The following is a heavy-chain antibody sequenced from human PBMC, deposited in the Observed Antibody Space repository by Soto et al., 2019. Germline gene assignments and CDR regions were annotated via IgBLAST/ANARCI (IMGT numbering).Heavy chain of an antibody. D-gene: IGHD6-13*01. V-gene: IGHV4-61*01. CDR1: GASVSSSFFY. J-gene: IGHJ4*02. CDR2: IYYTGTT. CDR3: VRLTTSSGWSLFDS. Sequence: PSETLSLTCTVSGASVSSSFFYWSWVRQPPGQRLEWIGYIYYTGTTNNNPSLASRVARSVDTSKKQFTLNLRSLTAADTARYYCVRLTTSSGWSLFDSWGQGMLVTVSS.